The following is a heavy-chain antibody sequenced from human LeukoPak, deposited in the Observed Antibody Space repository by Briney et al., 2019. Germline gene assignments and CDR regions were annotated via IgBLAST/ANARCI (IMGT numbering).Heavy chain of an antibody. CDR1: GFTFSSYA. V-gene: IGHV3-23*01. D-gene: IGHD3-22*01. J-gene: IGHJ4*02. Sequence: GGSLRLSCAASGFTFSSYAMSWVRQAPGKGLEWVSAISGSGGSTYYADSVKGRFTISRDNSKNTLYPQMNSLRAEDTAVFYVGKANTRIVLRRGGGEDYWGQGTLVTVSS. CDR3: GKANTRIVLRRGGGEDY. CDR2: ISGSGGST.